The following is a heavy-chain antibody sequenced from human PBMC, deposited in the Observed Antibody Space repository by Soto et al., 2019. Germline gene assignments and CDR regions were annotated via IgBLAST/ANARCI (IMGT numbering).Heavy chain of an antibody. CDR1: GGSISSYY. CDR2: ISYSGST. Sequence: PSETLSLTCTFSGGSISSYYWSWIRQPPGKGLEWIGHISYSGSTNYNPSLRSRVTISLDTSKNQFSLKLSSVTAADTAVYYCARDMGVGDFDNWGQGTLVTVSS. J-gene: IGHJ4*02. V-gene: IGHV4-59*01. D-gene: IGHD1-26*01. CDR3: ARDMGVGDFDN.